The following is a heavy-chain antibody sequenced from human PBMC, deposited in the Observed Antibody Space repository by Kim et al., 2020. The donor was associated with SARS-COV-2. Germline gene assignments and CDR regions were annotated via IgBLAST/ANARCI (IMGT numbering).Heavy chain of an antibody. Sequence: DYAVSVKSRITINPDTSKNQFSLQLNSVTPEDTAVYYCARDGAVAGYNDYWGQGTLVTVSS. V-gene: IGHV6-1*01. J-gene: IGHJ4*02. D-gene: IGHD6-19*01. CDR3: ARDGAVAGYNDY.